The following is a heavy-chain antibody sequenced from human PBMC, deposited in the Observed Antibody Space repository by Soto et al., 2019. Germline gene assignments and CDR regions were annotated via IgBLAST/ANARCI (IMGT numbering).Heavy chain of an antibody. D-gene: IGHD5-12*01. V-gene: IGHV3-30*18. J-gene: IGHJ4*02. CDR1: GFTFSSYG. Sequence: QVQLVESGGGVVQPGRSLRLSCAASGFTFSSYGMHWVRQAPGKGLEWVAVISYDGSNKYYADSVKGRFTISRDNSKNTLYLQMNSLRAEDTAVYYCAKFNVATITFDYWGQGTLVTVSS. CDR2: ISYDGSNK. CDR3: AKFNVATITFDY.